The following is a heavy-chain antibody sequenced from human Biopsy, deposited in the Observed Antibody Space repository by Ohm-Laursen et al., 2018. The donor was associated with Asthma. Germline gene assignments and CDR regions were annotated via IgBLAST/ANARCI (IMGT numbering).Heavy chain of an antibody. CDR3: ARKAGSCISRTCYSLDF. D-gene: IGHD2-2*01. J-gene: IGHJ4*02. CDR2: INSVFGTT. CDR1: GGTFNTYV. V-gene: IGHV1-69*13. Sequence: SVKVSCKSLGGTFNTYVIGWARQAPGQGLEWMGGINSVFGTTNYPQKFQDRVTITADDSTSTVYMELSSLRSGDTAVYYCARKAGSCISRTCYSLDFWGQGTLVTVSS.